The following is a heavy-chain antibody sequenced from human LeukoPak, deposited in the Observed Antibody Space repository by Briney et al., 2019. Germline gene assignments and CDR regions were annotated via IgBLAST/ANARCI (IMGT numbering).Heavy chain of an antibody. D-gene: IGHD2-2*01. CDR3: ARAMPHDNWFNP. CDR2: INGDLTNT. J-gene: IGHJ5*02. CDR1: GFTFTDYW. V-gene: IGHV3-74*03. Sequence: PGGSLRLSCAASGFTFTDYWMHWVRQVAGKGLVWVSRINGDLTNTTYADSVKGRFTISRDNAKNTLYLQMNSLRAEDTAVYYFARAMPHDNWFNPWGQGSLVTVSS.